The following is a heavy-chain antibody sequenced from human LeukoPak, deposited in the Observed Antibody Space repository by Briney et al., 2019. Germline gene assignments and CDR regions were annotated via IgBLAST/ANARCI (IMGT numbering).Heavy chain of an antibody. V-gene: IGHV1-24*01. D-gene: IGHD3-22*01. J-gene: IGHJ4*02. CDR1: GYTLTELS. CDR3: ATANSYYYDSSGYLFEY. Sequence: ASVKVSCKXSGYTLTELSMHWVRQAPGKGLEWMGGFDPEDGETIYSQKFQGRVTMTEDTSTDTAYMELSSLRSEDTAVYYCATANSYYYDSSGYLFEYWGQGTLVTVSS. CDR2: FDPEDGET.